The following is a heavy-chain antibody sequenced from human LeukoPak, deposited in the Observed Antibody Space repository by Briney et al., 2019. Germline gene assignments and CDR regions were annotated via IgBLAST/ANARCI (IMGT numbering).Heavy chain of an antibody. CDR1: GFTFSSYA. J-gene: IGHJ4*02. V-gene: IGHV3-23*01. Sequence: PGRSLRLSCAASGFTFSSYAMSWVRQAPGKGLEWVSAISGSGGSTHYADSVKGRFTISRDNSKNTLYLQMNSLRAEDTAVYYCAKALEVTAIFDYWGQGTLVTVSS. CDR2: ISGSGGST. CDR3: AKALEVTAIFDY. D-gene: IGHD2-21*02.